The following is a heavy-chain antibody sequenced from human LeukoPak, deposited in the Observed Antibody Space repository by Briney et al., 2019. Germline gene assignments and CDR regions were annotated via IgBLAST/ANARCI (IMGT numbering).Heavy chain of an antibody. D-gene: IGHD3-3*01. V-gene: IGHV1-2*02. CDR3: AGTYWSGSDAFDI. CDR1: GHSFTGYY. Sequence: ASVKVSCKASGHSFTGYYMHWVRQAPGQGLEWMGWINPNSGGTNYAQKFQGRVTMTRDTSISTAYMELSRLRSDDTAVYYCAGTYWSGSDAFDIWGQGTMVTVSS. J-gene: IGHJ3*02. CDR2: INPNSGGT.